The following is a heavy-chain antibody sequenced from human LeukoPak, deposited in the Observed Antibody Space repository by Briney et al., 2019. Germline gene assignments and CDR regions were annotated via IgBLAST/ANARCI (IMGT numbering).Heavy chain of an antibody. CDR2: IYHSGST. J-gene: IGHJ4*02. Sequence: PSQTLSLTCAVSGSISSGGYSWSWIRQPPGKGLEWIGYIYHSGSTYYNPSLKSRVTISVDRSKNQFSLKLSSVTAADTAVYYCARGPTYYYDSSGYDYWGQGTLVTVSS. D-gene: IGHD3-22*01. CDR1: GSISSGGYS. CDR3: ARGPTYYYDSSGYDY. V-gene: IGHV4-30-2*01.